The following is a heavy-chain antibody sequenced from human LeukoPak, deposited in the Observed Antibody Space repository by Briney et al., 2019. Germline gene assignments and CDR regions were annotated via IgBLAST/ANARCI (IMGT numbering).Heavy chain of an antibody. CDR3: ARPLGGADAFDI. CDR1: GFTFSNVW. J-gene: IGHJ3*02. Sequence: GGSLRLSCAASGFTFSNVWMSWVRQVPGKGLEWVGRIRRKTDGETTDHAAPVKGRFTISRDDSKNTLYLQMNSLKTEDTAVYYCARPLGGADAFDIWGQGTMVTVSS. CDR2: IRRKTDGETT. V-gene: IGHV3-15*01.